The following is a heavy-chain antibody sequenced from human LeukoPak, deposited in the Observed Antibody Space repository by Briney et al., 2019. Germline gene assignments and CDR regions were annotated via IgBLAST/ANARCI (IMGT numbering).Heavy chain of an antibody. D-gene: IGHD6-13*01. V-gene: IGHV4-34*01. CDR3: ARVRISSSWYGGTDYFDY. J-gene: IGHJ4*02. CDR2: INHSGST. CDR1: GGSFSGYY. Sequence: SGTLSLTCAVYGGSFSGYYWSWIRQPPGKGLEWIGEINHSGSTNYNPSLKSRVTISVDTSKNQFSLKLSSVTAADTAVYYCARVRISSSWYGGTDYFDYWGQGTLVTVSS.